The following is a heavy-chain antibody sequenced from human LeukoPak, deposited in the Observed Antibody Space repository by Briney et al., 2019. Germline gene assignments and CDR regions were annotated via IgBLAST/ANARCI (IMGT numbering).Heavy chain of an antibody. D-gene: IGHD6-19*01. Sequence: SETLSLTCAVSGGSISSSSYYWGWIRQPPGKGLEWIGEINHSGSTNYNPSLKSRVTISVDTFKNQFSLKLSSVTAADTAVYYCARGVWTAGTQLFDYWGQGTLVTVSS. V-gene: IGHV4-39*07. CDR3: ARGVWTAGTQLFDY. J-gene: IGHJ4*02. CDR1: GGSISSSSYY. CDR2: INHSGST.